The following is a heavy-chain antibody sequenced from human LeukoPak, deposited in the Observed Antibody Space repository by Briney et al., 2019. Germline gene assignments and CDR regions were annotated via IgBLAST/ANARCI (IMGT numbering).Heavy chain of an antibody. J-gene: IGHJ4*02. V-gene: IGHV5-51*01. CDR1: GYSFASYW. Sequence: PGESLKISCKGSGYSFASYWIGWVRQMPGKGLEWMGIIYPGDSDTRYSPSFQGLVTISADKSISTAYLQWSSLKASDTAMYYCARPGALLWFGEPLDYFDYWGQGTLVTVSS. CDR3: ARPGALLWFGEPLDYFDY. CDR2: IYPGDSDT. D-gene: IGHD3-10*01.